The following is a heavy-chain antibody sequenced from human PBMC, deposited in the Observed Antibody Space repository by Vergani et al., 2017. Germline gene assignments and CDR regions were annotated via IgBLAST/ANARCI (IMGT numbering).Heavy chain of an antibody. CDR3: ARDFLLWFGELLYHSGYYYGMDV. CDR1: GFTFSSYS. D-gene: IGHD3-10*01. CDR2: ISSSSSTI. J-gene: IGHJ6*02. V-gene: IGHV3-48*02. Sequence: EVQLVESGGGLVQPGGSLRLSCAASGFTFSSYSMNWVRQAPGKGLEWVSYISSSSSTIYYADSVKGRFTISRDNAKNSLYLQMNSLRDEDTAVYYCARDFLLWFGELLYHSGYYYGMDVWGQGTTVTVSS.